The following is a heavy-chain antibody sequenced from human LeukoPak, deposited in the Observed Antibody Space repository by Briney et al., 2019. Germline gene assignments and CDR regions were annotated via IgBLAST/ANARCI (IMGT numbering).Heavy chain of an antibody. CDR3: ARGFAPHVAGTFDY. CDR2: IYYSGRT. J-gene: IGHJ4*02. Sequence: PPETLSLTRTVPRDSLTLYFWSCVPPRPRTGLGWIWHIYYSGRTIYNTPLQRRATISDDTSKNQFSLKLSSVTAADTAVYYCARGFAPHVAGTFDYWGEGTLVTVSS. CDR1: RDSLTLYF. V-gene: IGHV4-59*01. D-gene: IGHD6-19*01.